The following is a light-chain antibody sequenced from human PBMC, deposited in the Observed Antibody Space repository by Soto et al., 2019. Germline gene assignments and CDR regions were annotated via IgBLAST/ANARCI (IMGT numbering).Light chain of an antibody. CDR3: QKYNSAFT. J-gene: IGKJ3*01. CDR1: QGISNY. V-gene: IGKV1-27*01. CDR2: AAS. Sequence: DIQMTQSPSSLSASVGDRVTITCRASQGISNYLAWYQQKPGKVPKLLIYAASTLKSGVPSRFSGSGSGTDFTLTISSLQPEDVATYYCQKYNSAFTFGPGTKVDIK.